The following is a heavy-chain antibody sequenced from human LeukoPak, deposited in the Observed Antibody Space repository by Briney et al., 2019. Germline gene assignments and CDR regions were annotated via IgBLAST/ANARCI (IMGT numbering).Heavy chain of an antibody. V-gene: IGHV4-39*01. CDR3: AGLYCSSTSCYTSDAFDI. CDR2: IYYSGST. D-gene: IGHD2-2*02. Sequence: PSETLSLTCTVSGGSISSSSYYWGWIRQPPGKGLEWIGSIYYSGSTYYNPSDKSRFTISVDTEKNQFSLKLSSVTAADTAVYYCAGLYCSSTSCYTSDAFDIWGQGTMVTVSS. CDR1: GGSISSSSYY. J-gene: IGHJ3*02.